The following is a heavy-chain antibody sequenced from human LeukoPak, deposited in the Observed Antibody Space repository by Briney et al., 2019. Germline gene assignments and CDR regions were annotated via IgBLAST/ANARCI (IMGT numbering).Heavy chain of an antibody. V-gene: IGHV3-23*01. CDR3: ARGSGYSYGFPDY. Sequence: PGGSLRLSCAASGFTFSSYAMTCVRETPGKALECVSSVSGSGGGTYYADSVKGRFTISRDNSKNTLNLQMNSLRVEDTAVYYCARGSGYSYGFPDYWGQGTLVTVSS. D-gene: IGHD5-18*01. CDR2: VSGSGGGT. J-gene: IGHJ4*02. CDR1: GFTFSSYA.